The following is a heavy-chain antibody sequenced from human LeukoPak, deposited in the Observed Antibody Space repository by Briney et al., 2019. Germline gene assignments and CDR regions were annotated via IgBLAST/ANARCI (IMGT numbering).Heavy chain of an antibody. V-gene: IGHV3-21*01. J-gene: IGHJ4*02. D-gene: IGHD2/OR15-2a*01. CDR1: GFTFSTYS. Sequence: GGSLRLSCAASGFTFSTYSMNWVRQAPGKGLEWVSSISSSRSYIYYADSLKGRFTISRDNAKNSLYLQMNSLRAEDTALYYCARVPIELLHHMAGDYWGQGTLVTVSS. CDR3: ARVPIELLHHMAGDY. CDR2: ISSSRSYI.